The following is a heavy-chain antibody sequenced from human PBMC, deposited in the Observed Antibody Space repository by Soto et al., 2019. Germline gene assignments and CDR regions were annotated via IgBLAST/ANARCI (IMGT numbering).Heavy chain of an antibody. J-gene: IGHJ5*02. CDR3: AYRLGDGSVRWRPPTFDP. CDR2: IYWDDDK. Sequence: QITLKESGPTVVKPTQTLTLTCTFSGFSLTTTGVGVGWIRQPPGNALEWLALIYWDDDKRYSPSLKSRPTITKDTSKNQVVLTMTNMAPVDTGTYYCAYRLGDGSVRWRPPTFDPWGQGTLVPVSS. V-gene: IGHV2-5*02. CDR1: GFSLTTTGVG. D-gene: IGHD1-26*01.